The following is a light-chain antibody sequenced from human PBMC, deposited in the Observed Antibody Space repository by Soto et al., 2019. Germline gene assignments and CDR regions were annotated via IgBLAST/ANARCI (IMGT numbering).Light chain of an antibody. Sequence: DIQMTQSPCALSASVVDRCTSTFRASQMISIWLAWYQQKPGQAPKLLIYDVSSLESGVPSRFSGSGSGTDFTLTISSLQTDDFATYYCQQYNTFSTFGQGTKVDI. CDR3: QQYNTFST. J-gene: IGKJ1*01. CDR2: DVS. CDR1: QMISIW. V-gene: IGKV1-5*01.